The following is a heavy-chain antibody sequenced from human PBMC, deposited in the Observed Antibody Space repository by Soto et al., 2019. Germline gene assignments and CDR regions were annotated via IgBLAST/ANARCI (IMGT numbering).Heavy chain of an antibody. Sequence: FSSAASGFIFRSYDIHWVRQAPGKGLEWVSVISYDGNNKYYADSVKGRFTISRDNSKNTLYLQMNNLRAEDTAMYYCARDLGNNYGSFAYWGQGTLVTVSS. J-gene: IGHJ4*02. CDR3: ARDLGNNYGSFAY. CDR1: GFIFRSYD. CDR2: ISYDGNNK. D-gene: IGHD4-17*01. V-gene: IGHV3-30*03.